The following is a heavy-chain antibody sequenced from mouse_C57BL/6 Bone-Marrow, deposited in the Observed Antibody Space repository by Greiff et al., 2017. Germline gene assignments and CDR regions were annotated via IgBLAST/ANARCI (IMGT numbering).Heavy chain of an antibody. Sequence: VQLQQPGAELVKPGASVKLSCKASGYTFTSYWMQWVKQRPGQGLEWIGEIDPSDSYTNYNQKFKGKATLTVDTSSSTAYMQRSSLTSEDSAVYYCARWGPYSNYVFAYWGQGTLVTVSA. CDR1: GYTFTSYW. D-gene: IGHD2-5*01. CDR2: IDPSDSYT. CDR3: ARWGPYSNYVFAY. J-gene: IGHJ3*01. V-gene: IGHV1-50*01.